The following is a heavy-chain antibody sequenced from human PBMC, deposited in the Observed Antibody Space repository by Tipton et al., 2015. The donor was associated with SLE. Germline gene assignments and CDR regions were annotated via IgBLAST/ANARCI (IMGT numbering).Heavy chain of an antibody. J-gene: IGHJ6*03. CDR3: ARDSGTLYYYYYYMDV. CDR1: GFSFSTYA. CDR2: ISNDGRNK. Sequence: SLRLSCAASGFSFSTYAMYWVRQAPGKGLVWVAVISNDGRNKYYADSVKGRFTISRDNAKNSLYRQMNSLRADDTAVYYCARDSGTLYYYYYYMDVWGKGTTVTVS. V-gene: IGHV3-30*04. D-gene: IGHD1-26*01.